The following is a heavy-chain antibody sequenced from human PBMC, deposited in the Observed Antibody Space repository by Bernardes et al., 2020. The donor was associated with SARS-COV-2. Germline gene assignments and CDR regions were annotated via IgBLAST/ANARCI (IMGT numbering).Heavy chain of an antibody. V-gene: IGHV3-23*01. CDR3: AKDWVDEYGGIDY. J-gene: IGHJ4*02. CDR2: ISYSGGST. Sequence: GVSLRLSCAASGFTFSSYAMTWVRQAPGKGLEWVSTISYSGGSTYYADSVKGRFTISRDNSKNSLYLQMNTLRAEDTAVYYCAKDWVDEYGGIDYWGQGTLVTVSS. CDR1: GFTFSSYA. D-gene: IGHD4-17*01.